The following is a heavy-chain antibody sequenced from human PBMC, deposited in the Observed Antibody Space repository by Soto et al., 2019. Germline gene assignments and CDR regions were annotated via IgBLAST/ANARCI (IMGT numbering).Heavy chain of an antibody. D-gene: IGHD5-18*01. J-gene: IGHJ4*02. Sequence: EVQLVESGGGLVQPGGSLRLSCVASGFTFSSYEMNWVRQAPGKGLEWVSYISSSGGIIYYADSVKGRFTISRDNAKNSLYLQMNSLRAEDTAVYYCARDVAMAADYWGQGTLVTVSS. CDR2: ISSSGGII. V-gene: IGHV3-48*03. CDR3: ARDVAMAADY. CDR1: GFTFSSYE.